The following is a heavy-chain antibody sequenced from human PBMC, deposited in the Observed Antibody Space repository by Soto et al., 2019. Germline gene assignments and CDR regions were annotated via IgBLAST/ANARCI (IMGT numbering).Heavy chain of an antibody. J-gene: IGHJ4*02. CDR3: ARWVATGGVDQFDY. CDR1: GFTCSNYG. D-gene: IGHD2-8*02. CDR2: IKEDGSEK. V-gene: IGHV3-7*05. Sequence: PGRSLRLSWAASGFTCSNYGMRWVRQAPGKGLEWVGNIKEDGSEKYQADSVKGRFTMSRDNAEKSLLLQMSRLTAEDTAVYYCARWVATGGVDQFDYWGQGTPVTVSS.